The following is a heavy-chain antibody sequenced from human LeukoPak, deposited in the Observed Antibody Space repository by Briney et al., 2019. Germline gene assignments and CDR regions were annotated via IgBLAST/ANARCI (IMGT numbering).Heavy chain of an antibody. J-gene: IGHJ4*02. CDR3: AKGGTIEEQLSGWDY. D-gene: IGHD6-19*01. CDR2: INSDGSGT. CDR1: GFTFSNYW. V-gene: IGHV3-74*01. Sequence: GGSLRLSCAASGFTFSNYWMNWVRQAPGKGLEYVSYINSDGSGTGYADSVKGRFTISRDNSKNTLYLQMNSLRAEDTAVYYCAKGGTIEEQLSGWDYWGQGTLVTVSS.